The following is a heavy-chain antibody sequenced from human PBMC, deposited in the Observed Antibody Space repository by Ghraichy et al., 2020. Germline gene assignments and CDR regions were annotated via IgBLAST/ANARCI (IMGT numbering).Heavy chain of an antibody. J-gene: IGHJ5*02. CDR2: ITTKSGNT. V-gene: IGHV1-18*01. Sequence: SVKVSCKTSGYTFLTYGITWVRQAPGQGLEWMGWITTKSGNTQFARKFQGRVILTADTSTSTAYVELTSLRSDDTAVYYCARGINWFDPWGQGPQVTVSS. D-gene: IGHD3-10*01. CDR1: GYTFLTYG. CDR3: ARGINWFDP.